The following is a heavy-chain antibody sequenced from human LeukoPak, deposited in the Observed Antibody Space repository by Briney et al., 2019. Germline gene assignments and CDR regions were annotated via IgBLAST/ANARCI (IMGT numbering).Heavy chain of an antibody. CDR2: ISWNSGSI. V-gene: IGHV3-9*01. J-gene: IGHJ4*02. D-gene: IGHD4-17*01. CDR1: GFTFDDYA. Sequence: GRSLRLSCAASGFTFDDYAMHWVRQAPGKGLEWVSGISWNSGSIGYADSVKGRFTISRDNAKNSLYLQMNSLRAEDTALYYCAKDRDYGDAWGYFDYWGQGTLVTVSS. CDR3: AKDRDYGDAWGYFDY.